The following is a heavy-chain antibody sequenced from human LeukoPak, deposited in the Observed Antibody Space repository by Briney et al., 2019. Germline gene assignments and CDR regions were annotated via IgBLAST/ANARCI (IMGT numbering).Heavy chain of an antibody. V-gene: IGHV3-15*01. Sequence: GGCLRLSCAAYGFTFSDAWMRWVSQTPGKGMEWAGRIKSNTDGRTTDFAAPLKDRFTISRDDSENALYLQINSLKTEDTAVYYCTTQLLYEHNFDYWGQGTLVTVSS. D-gene: IGHD2-2*02. CDR3: TTQLLYEHNFDY. CDR2: IKSNTDGRTT. J-gene: IGHJ4*02. CDR1: GFTFSDAW.